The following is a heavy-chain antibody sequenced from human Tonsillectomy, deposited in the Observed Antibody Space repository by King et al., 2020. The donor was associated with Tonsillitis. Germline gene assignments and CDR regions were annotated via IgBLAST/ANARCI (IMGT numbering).Heavy chain of an antibody. V-gene: IGHV3-53*01. J-gene: IGHJ6*03. CDR1: GFTVSSNY. CDR3: ARVAATYSSSSLVYYYNYMDV. D-gene: IGHD6-6*01. Sequence: EVQLVESGGGFIQPGGSLRLSCAASGFTVSSNYMGWVPQAPGKGLEWASLIYIGGTTYSADTVTGRFTISRATSKNTLYLQMNSLRAEDTAAYYCARVAATYSSSSLVYYYNYMDVWGKGTTVTVSS. CDR2: IYIGGTT.